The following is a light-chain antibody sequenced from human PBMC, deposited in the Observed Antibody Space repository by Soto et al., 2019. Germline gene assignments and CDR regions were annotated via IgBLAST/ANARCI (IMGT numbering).Light chain of an antibody. Sequence: EIVLTQSPGTLSLSPGERATLSCRASQSVSSSYLTWYQQKPGQAPRLLIYGASSRATGIPDRFSGSGSGTDFTLTISRLEPEDFAVYYCHQDGSSPRYTFGQGTKLEIK. CDR3: HQDGSSPRYT. CDR2: GAS. J-gene: IGKJ2*01. CDR1: QSVSSSY. V-gene: IGKV3-20*01.